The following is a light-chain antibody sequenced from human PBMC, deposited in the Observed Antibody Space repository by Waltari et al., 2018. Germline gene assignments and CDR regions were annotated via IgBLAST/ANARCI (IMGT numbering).Light chain of an antibody. J-gene: IGLJ2*01. Sequence: SFELTQPASVSVSPGQTARITCSGRALPMQHTYWYQQKSGQAPMLVMFRDNERPPGIPERFSGSRSGTTATLTISGVQAEDEAHYFCQSADADIVAFGAGTRLTV. CDR1: ALPMQH. CDR3: QSADADIVA. CDR2: RDN. V-gene: IGLV3-25*03.